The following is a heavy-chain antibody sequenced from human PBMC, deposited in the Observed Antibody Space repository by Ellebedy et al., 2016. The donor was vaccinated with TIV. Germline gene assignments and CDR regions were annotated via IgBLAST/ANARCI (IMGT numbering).Heavy chain of an antibody. V-gene: IGHV3-21*01. Sequence: GESLKISCAASGFTFSSFTMNWVRQAPGKGLEWVSSITSSSTFIYYADSVKGRFTISRDNAKNSQYLQMNSLRAEDTAVYYCVRDTYYYGSGTYYKGFDYWGQGTLVTVSS. CDR1: GFTFSSFT. CDR2: ITSSSTFI. CDR3: VRDTYYYGSGTYYKGFDY. J-gene: IGHJ4*02. D-gene: IGHD3-10*01.